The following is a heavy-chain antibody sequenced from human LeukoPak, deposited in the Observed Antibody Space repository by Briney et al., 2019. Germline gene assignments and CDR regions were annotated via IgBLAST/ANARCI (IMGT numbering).Heavy chain of an antibody. V-gene: IGHV4-61*02. CDR1: GGSISSGSYY. CDR3: AREGIAVAGSAFDI. D-gene: IGHD6-19*01. Sequence: MPSETLSLTCTVSGGSISSGSYYWRWIRQPAGKGLEWIGRIYTSGSTNYNPSLKSRVTISVDTSKNQFSLKLSSVTAADTAVYYCAREGIAVAGSAFDIWGQGTMVTVSS. J-gene: IGHJ3*02. CDR2: IYTSGST.